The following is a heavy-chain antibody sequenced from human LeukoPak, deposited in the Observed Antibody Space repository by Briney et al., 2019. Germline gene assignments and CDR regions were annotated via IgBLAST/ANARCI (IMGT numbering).Heavy chain of an antibody. CDR3: ARTVYYDILTGYPDWFDP. CDR1: GGSISSYY. J-gene: IGHJ5*02. Sequence: SETLSLTCTVSGGSISSYYWSWIRQPPGKGLEWIGYIYYSGSTNYNPSLKSRVTISVDTSKNQFSLKLSSVTAADTAVYYCARTVYYDILTGYPDWFDPWGQGTLATVSS. D-gene: IGHD3-9*01. V-gene: IGHV4-59*01. CDR2: IYYSGST.